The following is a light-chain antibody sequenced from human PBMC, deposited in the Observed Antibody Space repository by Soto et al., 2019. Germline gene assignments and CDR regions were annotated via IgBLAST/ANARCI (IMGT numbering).Light chain of an antibody. CDR2: GSS. Sequence: EIVLTQSPGTLSLSSGERATLSCRASQSVTSNSLAWYQQRPGQTPRLLIYGSSSRATGIPDRFSDSGSGTDFTLIISRLEPEDFAMYYCQQYGTSPCTFGQGTRLEIK. J-gene: IGKJ2*02. CDR1: QSVTSNS. V-gene: IGKV3-20*01. CDR3: QQYGTSPCT.